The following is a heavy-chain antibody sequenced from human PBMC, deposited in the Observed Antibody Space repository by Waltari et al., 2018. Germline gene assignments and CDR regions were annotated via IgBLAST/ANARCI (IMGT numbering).Heavy chain of an antibody. Sequence: EVQLVESGGGLVQPGGSLRLSCAASGFTFSSYSMNWVRQAPGKGLEWVSYISSSSSTIYYADSVKGRFTIARDNAKNSLYLQMNSLRAEDTAVYYCARGEGGGSFGIDYWGQGTLVTVSS. CDR1: GFTFSSYS. J-gene: IGHJ4*02. CDR3: ARGEGGGSFGIDY. CDR2: ISSSSSTI. V-gene: IGHV3-48*04. D-gene: IGHD2-15*01.